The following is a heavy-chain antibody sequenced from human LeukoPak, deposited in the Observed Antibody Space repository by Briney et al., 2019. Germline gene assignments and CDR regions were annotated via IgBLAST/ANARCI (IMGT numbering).Heavy chain of an antibody. J-gene: IGHJ5*02. V-gene: IGHV1-2*02. D-gene: IGHD6-6*01. Sequence: ASVKVSCKASGYTFTRYYIHWVRQAPGQELEWMGWINPNSGGTNYAQKFQGRVTMTRDTSISTAYMELSRLRSDDTAVYYCARGPSSIAAPNWFDPWGQGTLVTVS. CDR3: ARGPSSIAAPNWFDP. CDR2: INPNSGGT. CDR1: GYTFTRYY.